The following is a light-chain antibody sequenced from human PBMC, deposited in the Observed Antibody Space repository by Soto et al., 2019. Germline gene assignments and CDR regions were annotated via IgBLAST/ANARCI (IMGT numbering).Light chain of an antibody. CDR3: QQYYSYPWT. CDR1: LTMNSN. J-gene: IGKJ1*01. CDR2: GAS. Sequence: EIVMTQSPATLSVSPGERATLSCRASLTMNSNLAWYQQKPGQAPRLLIYGASTRATGIPARFSGSGSGTEFTLTISCLQSEDFATYYCQQYYSYPWTFGQGTKVDIK. V-gene: IGKV3-15*01.